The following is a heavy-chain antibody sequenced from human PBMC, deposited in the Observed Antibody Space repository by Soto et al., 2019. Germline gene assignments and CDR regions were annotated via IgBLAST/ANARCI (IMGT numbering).Heavy chain of an antibody. D-gene: IGHD3-22*01. J-gene: IGHJ4*02. V-gene: IGHV5-10-1*01. Sequence: GESLKISCKGSGYSFAGYWITWVRQKPGKGLEWMGRIDPGDSQTYYSPSFRGHVTISVTKSITTVFLQWSSLGASDTAMYYCARQIYDSDTGPNFQYYFDSWGQGTPVTVSS. CDR3: ARQIYDSDTGPNFQYYFDS. CDR1: GYSFAGYW. CDR2: IDPGDSQT.